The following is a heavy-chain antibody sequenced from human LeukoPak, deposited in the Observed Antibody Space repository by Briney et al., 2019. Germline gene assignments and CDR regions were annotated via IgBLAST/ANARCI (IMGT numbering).Heavy chain of an antibody. CDR3: ARGRMNYYDSSGYLRPSDY. CDR2: INHSGST. Sequence: SETLSLTCAVYGGSFSGYYWSWIRQPPGKGLEWIGEINHSGSTNYNPSLKSRVTISVDTSKNQFSLKLSSVTAADTAVYYCARGRMNYYDSSGYLRPSDYWGQGTQVTVSS. CDR1: GGSFSGYY. V-gene: IGHV4-34*01. J-gene: IGHJ4*02. D-gene: IGHD3-22*01.